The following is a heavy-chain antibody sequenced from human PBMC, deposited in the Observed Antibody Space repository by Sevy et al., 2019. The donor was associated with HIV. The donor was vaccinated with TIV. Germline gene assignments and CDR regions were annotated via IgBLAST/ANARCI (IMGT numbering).Heavy chain of an antibody. V-gene: IGHV3-23*01. D-gene: IGHD3-10*01. CDR2: ASGRGGDT. Sequence: GGSLRLSCAVSGFTFSDYGMSWVRQAPGKGLEWVSSASGRGGDTYYIDSVKGRFTGSRDTSKNTLFLQMNSVRAEDTAVYYCAKDTLRGHQVGGSAMDVWGQGTTVTVSS. J-gene: IGHJ6*02. CDR3: AKDTLRGHQVGGSAMDV. CDR1: GFTFSDYG.